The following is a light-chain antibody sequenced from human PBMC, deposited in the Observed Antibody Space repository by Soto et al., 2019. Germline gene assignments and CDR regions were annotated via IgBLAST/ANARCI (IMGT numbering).Light chain of an antibody. CDR1: SSDVGVYDY. Sequence: QSVLTQPASVAGSPGQSITISCTGTSSDVGVYDYVSWYQLHPGKAPKLMVFEVSSRRSAVSYRFSGSKSGNTASLTTSGLQAEDEADYFCRSYSISTAYLFGTGTKVTVL. J-gene: IGLJ1*01. CDR3: RSYSISTAYL. CDR2: EVS. V-gene: IGLV2-14*01.